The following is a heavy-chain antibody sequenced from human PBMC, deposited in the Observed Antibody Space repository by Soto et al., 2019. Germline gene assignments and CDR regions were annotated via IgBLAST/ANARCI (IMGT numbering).Heavy chain of an antibody. CDR3: ANKREDTADYYYYYGMDV. D-gene: IGHD1-26*01. CDR1: GFTFSSYG. Sequence: PGGSLRLSCAASGFTFSSYGMHWVRQAPGKGLEWVAVISYDGSNKYYADSVKGRFTISRDNSKNTLYLQMNSLRAEDTAVYYCANKREDTADYYYYYGMDVWGQGTTVTVSS. CDR2: ISYDGSNK. V-gene: IGHV3-30*18. J-gene: IGHJ6*02.